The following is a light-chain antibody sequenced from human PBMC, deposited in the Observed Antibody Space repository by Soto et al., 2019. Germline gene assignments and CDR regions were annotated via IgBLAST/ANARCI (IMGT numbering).Light chain of an antibody. J-gene: IGLJ1*01. Sequence: QSALTQPRSVSGSPGQSVTISCTGTSSDVGGYNYVSWYQQHPGKAPKLIIYDVSKRPSGVPDRFSGSKSGNTASLTISGIQAEDEADYYCCSYAGSVYVFGTGTKLTGL. V-gene: IGLV2-11*01. CDR1: SSDVGGYNY. CDR2: DVS. CDR3: CSYAGSVYV.